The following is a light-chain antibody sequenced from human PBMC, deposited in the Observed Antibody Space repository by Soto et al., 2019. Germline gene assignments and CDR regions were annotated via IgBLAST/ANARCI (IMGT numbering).Light chain of an antibody. J-gene: IGKJ2*01. Sequence: EIVLTQSPDTLSLSPGERATFSCRATQSITNKYVAWYQQKAGQAPRLLIYGASTRATGIPDRFRGSGSGTDFTLSITGLEPEDFAVYYCHQYLDSPNTFGQGTNLEIK. CDR1: QSITNKY. CDR2: GAS. CDR3: HQYLDSPNT. V-gene: IGKV3-20*01.